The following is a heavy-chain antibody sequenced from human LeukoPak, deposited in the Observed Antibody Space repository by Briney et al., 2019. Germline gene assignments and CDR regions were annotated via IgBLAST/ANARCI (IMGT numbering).Heavy chain of an antibody. CDR3: ARDFWESGSYGPDY. Sequence: GGALTLSCAASGFTFSSYSMNWVRQAPGKGLEWVASISSSSSYIYYADSVKGRFTISRDNAKSSRYLQMNSLRAEDTAVYYCARDFWESGSYGPDYWGEGTLVTVSS. CDR2: ISSSSSYI. D-gene: IGHD5-18*01. V-gene: IGHV3-21*01. J-gene: IGHJ4*02. CDR1: GFTFSSYS.